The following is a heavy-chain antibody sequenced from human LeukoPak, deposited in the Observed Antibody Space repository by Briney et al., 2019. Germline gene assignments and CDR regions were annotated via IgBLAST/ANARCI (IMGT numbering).Heavy chain of an antibody. V-gene: IGHV7-4-1*02. J-gene: IGHJ4*02. CDR3: ARYTTVTTLGY. CDR2: INTNTGNP. Sequence: ASVKVSCKTSGYSFTSQDMHWVRQAPGQSLEWMGWINTNTGNPAYAQAFTGRFVFSVDTSVSTAYLQISSLKAEDTAVYYCARYTTVTTLGYWGQGTLVTVSS. D-gene: IGHD4-17*01. CDR1: GYSFTSQD.